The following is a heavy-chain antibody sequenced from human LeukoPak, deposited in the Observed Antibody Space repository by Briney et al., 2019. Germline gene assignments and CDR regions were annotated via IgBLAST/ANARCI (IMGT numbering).Heavy chain of an antibody. D-gene: IGHD3-10*01. Sequence: PSETLSLTCTVSGGSISSYYWSWIRQPPGNGLEWIGYIYYSGSTNYNHSLKSRVTISVGTSKNQFSLKLSSVTAAVTAVYYCARDVVGRGFNYYGSGSYYDYWGQGTLVTVSS. J-gene: IGHJ4*02. CDR2: IYYSGST. CDR1: GGSISSYY. V-gene: IGHV4-59*01. CDR3: ARDVVGRGFNYYGSGSYYDY.